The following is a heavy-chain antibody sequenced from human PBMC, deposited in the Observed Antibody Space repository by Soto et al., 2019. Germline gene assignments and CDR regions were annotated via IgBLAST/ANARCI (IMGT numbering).Heavy chain of an antibody. CDR3: AGGGYSSSWYSVGY. J-gene: IGHJ4*02. CDR1: GGSISSSSYY. Sequence: LQLQESGPGLVKPSETLSLTCTVSGGSISSSSYYWGWIRQPPGKGLEWIGSIYYSGSTYYNPSLKSRVTISVDTSKNQFSLKLSSVTAADTAVYYCAGGGYSSSWYSVGYWGQGTLVTVSS. D-gene: IGHD6-13*01. V-gene: IGHV4-39*01. CDR2: IYYSGST.